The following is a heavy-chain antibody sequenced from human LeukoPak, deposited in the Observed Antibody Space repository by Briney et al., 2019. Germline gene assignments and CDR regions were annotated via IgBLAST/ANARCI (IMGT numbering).Heavy chain of an antibody. CDR1: GYTFTSYA. CDR3: ARHSSSWEAYWFDP. CDR2: INTNTGNP. V-gene: IGHV7-4-1*02. Sequence: ASVKVSCKASGYTFTSYAMNWVRQAPGQGLEWMGWINTNTGNPTYAQGFTGRFVFSLDTSVSTAYLQISSLKAEDTAVYYCARHSSSWEAYWFDPWGQGTLVTVSS. D-gene: IGHD6-13*01. J-gene: IGHJ5*02.